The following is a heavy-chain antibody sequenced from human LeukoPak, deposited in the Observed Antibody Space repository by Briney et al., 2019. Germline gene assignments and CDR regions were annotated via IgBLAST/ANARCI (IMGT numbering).Heavy chain of an antibody. CDR1: GFTVKHYA. CDR3: AKAAVPGTKYYFDY. D-gene: IGHD2-8*01. J-gene: IGHJ4*02. V-gene: IGHV3-23*01. CDR2: ISGSGSNT. Sequence: GSLRLSCAASGFTVKHYAMNWVRPAPGKGLEWVSAISGSGSNTYYADSVKGRFTISRDNSKNTLYLQMNTLRAEDTAVYYCAKAAVPGTKYYFDYWGQGTLVTVSS.